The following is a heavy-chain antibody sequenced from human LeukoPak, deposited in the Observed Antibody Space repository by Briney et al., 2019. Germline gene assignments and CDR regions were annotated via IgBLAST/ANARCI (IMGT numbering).Heavy chain of an antibody. CDR2: INHSGST. V-gene: IGHV4-34*01. J-gene: IGHJ4*02. D-gene: IGHD3-22*01. CDR1: GGSFSGYY. CDR3: ARYYYDSSGYYGNDY. Sequence: SETLSLTCAVYGGSFSGYYWSWIRQPPGKGLEWIGEINHSGSTNYNPSLKSRVTISVDTSKNQFSPKLSSVTAADTAVYYCARYYYDSSGYYGNDYWGQGTLVTVSS.